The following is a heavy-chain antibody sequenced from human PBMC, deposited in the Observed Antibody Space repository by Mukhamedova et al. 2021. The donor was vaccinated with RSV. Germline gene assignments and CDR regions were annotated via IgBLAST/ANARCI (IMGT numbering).Heavy chain of an antibody. V-gene: IGHV3-23*01. J-gene: IGHJ4*02. CDR2: GST. CDR3: AKDFGGRNVDTAMGFGY. D-gene: IGHD5-18*01. Sequence: GSTYYADSVKGRFTISRDNSKNTLYLQMNSLRAEDTAVYYCAKDFGGRNVDTAMGFGYWGQGTLVTVSS.